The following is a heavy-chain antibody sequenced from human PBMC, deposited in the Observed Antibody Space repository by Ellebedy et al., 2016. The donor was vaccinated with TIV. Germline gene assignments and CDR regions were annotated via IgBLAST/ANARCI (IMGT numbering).Heavy chain of an antibody. CDR2: IIPIFGTA. J-gene: IGHJ3*02. D-gene: IGHD6-13*01. Sequence: SVKVSCXASGGTFSSYAISWVRQAPGQGLEWMGGIIPIFGTANYAQKFQGRVTITADESTSTAYMELSSLRSEDTAVYYCARASAAETKDAFDIWGQGTMVTVSS. CDR1: GGTFSSYA. V-gene: IGHV1-69*13. CDR3: ARASAAETKDAFDI.